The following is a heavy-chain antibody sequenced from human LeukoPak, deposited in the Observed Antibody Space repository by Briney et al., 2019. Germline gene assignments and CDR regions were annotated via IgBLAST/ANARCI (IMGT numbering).Heavy chain of an antibody. Sequence: GGTLRLSCAASGFTFISYGMSWVRQAPGKGLEWVSGISGSGGSTYYADSVKGRFTISRDNAKNSLYLQMNSLRAEDTAVYYCAELGITMIGGVWGKGTTVTISS. D-gene: IGHD3-10*02. CDR3: AELGITMIGGV. CDR2: ISGSGGST. CDR1: GFTFISYG. J-gene: IGHJ6*04. V-gene: IGHV3-23*01.